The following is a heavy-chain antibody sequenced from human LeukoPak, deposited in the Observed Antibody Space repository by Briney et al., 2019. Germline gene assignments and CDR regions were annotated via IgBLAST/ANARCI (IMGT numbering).Heavy chain of an antibody. V-gene: IGHV4-39*07. J-gene: IGHJ4*02. CDR3: ARDAPTAYCSGGSCYFDY. D-gene: IGHD2-15*01. CDR1: GDYIGRINYY. CDR2: MSYSGHT. Sequence: SETLSLTCTISGDYIGRINYYWGWIRQPPGKGLEWIVSMSYSGHTYYNPSLKSRVTTSIDTSKNQLSLNLKSVTAADTAVYYCARDAPTAYCSGGSCYFDYWGQGTLVTVSS.